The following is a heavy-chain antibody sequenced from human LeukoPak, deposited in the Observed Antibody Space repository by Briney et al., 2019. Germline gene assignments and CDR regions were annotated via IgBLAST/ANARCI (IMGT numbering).Heavy chain of an antibody. J-gene: IGHJ4*02. V-gene: IGHV6-1*01. CDR1: GDSVSSNSAG. D-gene: IGHD7-27*01. CDR2: TFYRSKWYN. Sequence: SQTLSLTCALSGDSVSSNSAGWNWIRQSPSRGLEWLGRTFYRSKWYNDYAVSVKSRITINPDTSKNQFSLQLNSVTPEDTAVYYCGGVGSGDRRYFDSWGQGTLVTVSS. CDR3: GGVGSGDRRYFDS.